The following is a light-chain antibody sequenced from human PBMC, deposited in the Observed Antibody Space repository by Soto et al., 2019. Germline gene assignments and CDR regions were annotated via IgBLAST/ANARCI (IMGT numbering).Light chain of an antibody. Sequence: QSALTQPASVSGSPGQSITISCTGTSSDVGGYNYVSWYQQHPGKAPKLMTYDVSNRPSGVSNRFSGSKSGNTASLTISGLQAEDEADYYCSSYTSSSTSVVFGGGTKVTVL. CDR2: DVS. V-gene: IGLV2-14*01. CDR3: SSYTSSSTSVV. CDR1: SSDVGGYNY. J-gene: IGLJ2*01.